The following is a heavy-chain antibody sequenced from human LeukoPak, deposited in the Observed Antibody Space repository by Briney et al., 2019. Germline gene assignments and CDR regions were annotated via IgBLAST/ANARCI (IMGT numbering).Heavy chain of an antibody. D-gene: IGHD2-2*01. CDR2: INAGDGNT. J-gene: IGHJ4*02. V-gene: IGHV1-3*01. Sequence: ASVKVSCKASGYTFTSYAMHWVRQAPGQRREWMGWINAGDGNTKYSQKFQGRVTITRDTSASTDYMELSSLRSEDTAVYYCARDLEEYQLLFSFDCWGQGTLVTVSS. CDR3: ARDLEEYQLLFSFDC. CDR1: GYTFTSYA.